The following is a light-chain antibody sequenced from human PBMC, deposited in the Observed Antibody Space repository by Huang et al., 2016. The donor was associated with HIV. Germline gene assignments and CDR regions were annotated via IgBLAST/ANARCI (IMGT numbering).Light chain of an antibody. CDR3: QQSARTPRT. J-gene: IGKJ2*01. CDR2: VAS. V-gene: IGKV1-39*01. Sequence: DIQITQSPSSLSASVGDTVIITCRASQNIKRYLNWYQQEPGKAPKLLISVASNLQSGIPSTFSGSGSGTDFTLTINSLQPEDSATYYCQQSARTPRTFGQGTKLEI. CDR1: QNIKRY.